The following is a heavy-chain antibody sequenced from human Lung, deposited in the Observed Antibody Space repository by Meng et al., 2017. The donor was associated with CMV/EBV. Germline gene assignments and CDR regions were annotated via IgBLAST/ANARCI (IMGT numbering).Heavy chain of an antibody. CDR1: GVSRSCTNW. J-gene: IGHJ4*02. Sequence: VPSPRSHPGLVWPSGPLSPAAAVCGVSRSCTNWWSEVRQPPGKGLEWIGEIYHSGSTNYNPSLKSRVSISVDKSKNQFSLKLSSVTAADTAVYYCARADKVRFDYWGQGTLVTVSS. CDR2: IYHSGST. CDR3: ARADKVRFDY. V-gene: IGHV4-4*02.